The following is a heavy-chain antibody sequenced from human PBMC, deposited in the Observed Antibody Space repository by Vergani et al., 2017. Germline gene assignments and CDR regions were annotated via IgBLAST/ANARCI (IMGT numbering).Heavy chain of an antibody. CDR1: GGSFSGYY. D-gene: IGHD6-19*01. J-gene: IGHJ3*02. Sequence: QVQLQQWGAGLLKPSETLSLTCAVYGGSFSGYYWSRIRQPPGKGLEWVGEINHSGSTNYNPSLKSRVTISVDTSKNQFSLKLSPVTAADTAVYYCATLSIAVAGDAFDIWGQWTMVTVSS. V-gene: IGHV4-34*01. CDR3: ATLSIAVAGDAFDI. CDR2: INHSGST.